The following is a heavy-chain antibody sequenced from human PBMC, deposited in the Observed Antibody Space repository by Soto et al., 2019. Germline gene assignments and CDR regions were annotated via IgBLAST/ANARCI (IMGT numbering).Heavy chain of an antibody. Sequence: ASVKVSCKASGYTFTSYGISWVRQAPGQGLEWMGWISAYNGNTNYAQKLQGRVTMTTDTSTSTAYMELRSLGSDDTAVYYCARVVVVPAASRLEDYWGQGTLVTVSS. CDR3: ARVVVVPAASRLEDY. D-gene: IGHD2-2*01. J-gene: IGHJ4*02. V-gene: IGHV1-18*01. CDR1: GYTFTSYG. CDR2: ISAYNGNT.